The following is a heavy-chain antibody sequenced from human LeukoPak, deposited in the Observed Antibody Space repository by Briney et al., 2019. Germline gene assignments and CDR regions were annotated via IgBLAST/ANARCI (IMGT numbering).Heavy chain of an antibody. CDR2: INPSSGGT. CDR3: GRAKYEFWSGTPDCDFDY. Sequence: GASVKVSCKASGYTFTGYYMHWVRQAPGQGLEWMGWINPSSGGTNYAQKFQGRVTMTRDTSISTAYMELSRLRSDDTAVYYCGRAKYEFWSGTPDCDFDYWGQGTLVTVSS. J-gene: IGHJ4*02. D-gene: IGHD3-3*01. CDR1: GYTFTGYY. V-gene: IGHV1-2*02.